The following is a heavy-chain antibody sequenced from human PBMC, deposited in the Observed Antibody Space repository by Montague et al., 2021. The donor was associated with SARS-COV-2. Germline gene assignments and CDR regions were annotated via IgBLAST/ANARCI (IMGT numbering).Heavy chain of an antibody. J-gene: IGHJ4*02. CDR3: ARSVPPAFGSGAIDY. CDR2: IYYDGST. Sequence: SETLSLTCTVAGDSIRSSSYYWGWIRQPPGRGLEWIGSIYYDGSTYYNPSFKSRVTISVDTSKTQFSLKLSSVTAADTAVYSCARSVPPAFGSGAIDYWGQGTLVTVSS. D-gene: IGHD6-19*01. V-gene: IGHV4-39*01. CDR1: GDSIRSSSYY.